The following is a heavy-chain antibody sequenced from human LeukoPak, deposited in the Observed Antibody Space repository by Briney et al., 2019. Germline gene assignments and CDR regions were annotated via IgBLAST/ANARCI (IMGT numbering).Heavy chain of an antibody. CDR1: GYTFTDYY. CDR3: ARVPANRKTAFPKWSFDY. J-gene: IGHJ4*02. D-gene: IGHD5-18*01. CDR2: INPNSGGT. V-gene: IGHV1-2*02. Sequence: ASVKVSCKASGYTFTDYYMHWVRQAPGQGLEWMGWINPNSGGTNYAQKFQGRVTMTRDTSISTAYMELSRLRSDDTAVYYCARVPANRKTAFPKWSFDYWGQGTLVTVSS.